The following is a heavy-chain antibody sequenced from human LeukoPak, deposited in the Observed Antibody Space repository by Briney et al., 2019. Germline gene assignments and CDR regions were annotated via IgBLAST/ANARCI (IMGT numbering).Heavy chain of an antibody. Sequence: SETLSLTCTVSGYSISSAYYWGWIRQPPGKGLEWIGSIYHSGSTYYNPSLQSRVTISVDTSNNQFSLKLSSVTAADTAVYYRARRDCRGGSCYGWYFDLWGRATLVTVSS. CDR3: ARRDCRGGSCYGWYFDL. CDR2: IYHSGST. J-gene: IGHJ2*01. V-gene: IGHV4-38-2*02. CDR1: GYSISSAYY. D-gene: IGHD2-15*01.